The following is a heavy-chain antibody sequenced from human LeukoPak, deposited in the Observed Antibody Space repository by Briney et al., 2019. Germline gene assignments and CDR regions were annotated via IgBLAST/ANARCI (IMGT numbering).Heavy chain of an antibody. CDR1: GFTFSTYA. Sequence: GGSLRLSCAASGFTFSTYAMSWVRQAPGKGLEWVSGITGSGGGTYYADSVKGRFTISRDNSENTLYLQMNSLRAEDTAVYYCARDGPLRGYSGQPVWGQGTTVTVSS. V-gene: IGHV3-23*01. CDR2: ITGSGGGT. CDR3: ARDGPLRGYSGQPV. J-gene: IGHJ6*02. D-gene: IGHD5-12*01.